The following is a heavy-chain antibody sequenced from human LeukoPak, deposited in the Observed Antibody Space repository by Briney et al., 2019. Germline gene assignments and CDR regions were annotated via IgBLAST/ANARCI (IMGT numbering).Heavy chain of an antibody. CDR3: ASGALGYCSGGSCYFGGGIDY. D-gene: IGHD2-15*01. J-gene: IGHJ4*02. Sequence: PGGSLRLSCAASGFTFSSYAMHWVRQAPGKGLEGVAVISYDGSNKYYEDSVKGRFTISRDNSKNTLYLQMNSLRAEDTAVYYCASGALGYCSGGSCYFGGGIDYWGQGTLVTVSS. V-gene: IGHV3-30*04. CDR1: GFTFSSYA. CDR2: ISYDGSNK.